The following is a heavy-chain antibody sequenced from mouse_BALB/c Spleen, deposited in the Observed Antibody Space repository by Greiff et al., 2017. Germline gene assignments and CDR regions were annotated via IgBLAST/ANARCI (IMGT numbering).Heavy chain of an antibody. Sequence: VQLQQPGAELVRPGASVKLSCKASGYTFTSYWINWVKQRPGQGLEWIGNIYPSDSYTNYNQKFKDKATLTVDKSSSTAYMQLSSPTSEDSAVYYCARGGYYGYDVGYFDVWGAGTTVTVSS. D-gene: IGHD2-2*01. CDR1: GYTFTSYW. J-gene: IGHJ1*01. CDR2: IYPSDSYT. CDR3: ARGGYYGYDVGYFDV. V-gene: IGHV1-69*02.